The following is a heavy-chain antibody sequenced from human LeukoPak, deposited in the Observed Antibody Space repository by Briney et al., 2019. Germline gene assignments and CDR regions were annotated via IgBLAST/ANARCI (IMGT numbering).Heavy chain of an antibody. D-gene: IGHD6-13*01. CDR3: ARDTNAGGAAAGTYAFDI. CDR2: INPNSGGT. J-gene: IGHJ3*02. Sequence: ASVKVYCKASGYTFTGYYMHWVRQAPGQGLEWMGWINPNSGGTNYAQKFQGSVTMTRDTSISPAYMELSRLRSDVTAVYYCARDTNAGGAAAGTYAFDIWGQGTMVTVSS. V-gene: IGHV1-2*02. CDR1: GYTFTGYY.